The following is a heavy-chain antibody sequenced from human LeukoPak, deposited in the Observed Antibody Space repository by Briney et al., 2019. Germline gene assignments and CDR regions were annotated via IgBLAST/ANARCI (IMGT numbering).Heavy chain of an antibody. Sequence: PSETLSLTCTVSGDSINSLDLWSWVRQPPGKGLEWIGEMCLSGTTHPNPSVKSRVTISIDKSKNQFFLNLSSVTAADTAVYYCAGLVGRYSSGLYYYYFDYWGQGTLVTVSS. CDR2: MCLSGTT. CDR3: AGLVGRYSSGLYYYYFDY. CDR1: GDSINSLDL. V-gene: IGHV4-4*02. J-gene: IGHJ4*02. D-gene: IGHD3-22*01.